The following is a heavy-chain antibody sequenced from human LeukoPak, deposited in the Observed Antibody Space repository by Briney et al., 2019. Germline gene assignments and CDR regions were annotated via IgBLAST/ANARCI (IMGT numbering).Heavy chain of an antibody. CDR1: GFIFSRYW. V-gene: IGHV3-7*01. Sequence: GGSLRLSCAASGFIFSRYWMSWVRQAPGKGLEWVANIKQDGGEIYYVDSVKGRFTISRDNAKNSVYLHMNSLRAEDTAVYYCARDKVVGPTKFDSWGQGTLVTVSS. D-gene: IGHD1-26*01. CDR2: IKQDGGEI. CDR3: ARDKVVGPTKFDS. J-gene: IGHJ5*01.